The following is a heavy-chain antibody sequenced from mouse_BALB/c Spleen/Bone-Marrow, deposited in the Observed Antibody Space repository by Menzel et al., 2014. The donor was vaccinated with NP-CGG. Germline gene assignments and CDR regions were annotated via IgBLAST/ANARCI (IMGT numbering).Heavy chain of an antibody. CDR3: VRSDY. CDR2: INPSTGYT. Sequence: SGTELAKPGASVKMSCKASGYTFTTHWMRWVKQRPGQGLEWIGYINPSTGYTDYNQKFKDKATLTADKPSSTAYMQLISLTSEDSAVYYCVRSDYWGQGTTLTVSS. J-gene: IGHJ2*01. CDR1: GYTFTTHW. V-gene: IGHV1-4*01.